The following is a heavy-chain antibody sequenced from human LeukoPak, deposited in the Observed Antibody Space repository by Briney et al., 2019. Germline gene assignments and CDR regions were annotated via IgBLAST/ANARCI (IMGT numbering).Heavy chain of an antibody. CDR3: ARASSVRGGSYHRATSYFDY. Sequence: ASVKVSCKASGYTFTSYYMHWVRQAPGQGLEWMGIINPSGGSTSYAQKFQGRVTMTRDTSTSTVYMELSSLRSEDTAVYYCARASSVRGGSYHRATSYFDYWGQGTLVTISS. CDR2: INPSGGST. CDR1: GYTFTSYY. J-gene: IGHJ4*02. V-gene: IGHV1-46*01. D-gene: IGHD2-15*01.